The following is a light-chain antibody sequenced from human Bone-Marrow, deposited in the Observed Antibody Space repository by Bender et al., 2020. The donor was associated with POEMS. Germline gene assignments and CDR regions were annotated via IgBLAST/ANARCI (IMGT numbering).Light chain of an antibody. CDR2: DVN. Sequence: QSALTQPASVSGSPGQSITISCTGASSDFGTYFYVSWYQQHPGKAPKLFIYDVNNRPSGVSDRFSGSKSGNTASLTISGLRPEDEADYYCSSYTDITTGVFGGGTRVTVL. CDR3: SSYTDITTGV. V-gene: IGLV2-14*01. CDR1: SSDFGTYFY. J-gene: IGLJ3*02.